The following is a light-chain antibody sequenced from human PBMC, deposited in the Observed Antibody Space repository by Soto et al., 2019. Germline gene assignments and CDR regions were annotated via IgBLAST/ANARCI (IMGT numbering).Light chain of an antibody. CDR1: SSDVGGYNY. CDR3: CSYAGSFVV. V-gene: IGLV2-11*01. J-gene: IGLJ2*01. Sequence: QSALTQPRSVSGSPGQSVTISCTGTSSDVGGYNYVSWYQRHPGKAPKLMIYEVSKRPSGVPDRFSGSKSGNTASLSISGLQAEDEADYYCCSYAGSFVVFGGGTKLTVL. CDR2: EVS.